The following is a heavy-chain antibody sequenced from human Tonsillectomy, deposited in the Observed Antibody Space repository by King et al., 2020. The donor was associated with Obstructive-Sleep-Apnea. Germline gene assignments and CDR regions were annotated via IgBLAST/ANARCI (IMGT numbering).Heavy chain of an antibody. D-gene: IGHD1-14*01. CDR1: GFTFSTYG. CDR3: ARDSEDRHDAFDI. CDR2: IWYDASNK. Sequence: VQLVESGGGVVQPGTSLRLSCAASGFTFSTYGMHWVRQAPVKGLEWVAVIWYDASNKYHADSVRGRFTVSRDNSKNTLYLQMDSLRAEDTAVYFCARDSEDRHDAFDIWGQGTMVTVSP. J-gene: IGHJ3*02. V-gene: IGHV3-33*01.